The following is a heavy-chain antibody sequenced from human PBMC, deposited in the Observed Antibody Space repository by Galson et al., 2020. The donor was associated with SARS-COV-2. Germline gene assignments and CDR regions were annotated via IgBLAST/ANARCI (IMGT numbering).Heavy chain of an antibody. CDR2: IHSDDGK. V-gene: IGHV2-5*02. J-gene: IGHJ5*02. CDR1: GFSLSTGAG. D-gene: IGHD2-15*01. Sequence: KMSGPTLVKPTQTLTLTCTFSGFSLSTGAGVGWIRQPPGKALEWFALIHSDDGKMYKPSLRTRLTITKDSSKNQVVLTMANMDPVDTATYYCAHKPRGTTCCSSWGQGALGTVS. CDR3: AHKPRGTTCCSS.